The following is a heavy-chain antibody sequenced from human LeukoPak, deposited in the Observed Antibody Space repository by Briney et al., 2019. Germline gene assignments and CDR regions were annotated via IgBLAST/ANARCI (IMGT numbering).Heavy chain of an antibody. CDR2: ISSSSSTI. V-gene: IGHV3-48*01. CDR3: ARGIRKIYSSLEY. J-gene: IGHJ4*02. CDR1: GFTFSSYS. Sequence: GGSLRLSCAASGFTFSSYSMNWVRQAPGKGLEWVSYISSSSSTIYYADSVKGRFTISRDNAKNSLYLQMNSLRAEDTAVYYCARGIRKIYSSLEYWGQGTLVTVSS. D-gene: IGHD6-13*01.